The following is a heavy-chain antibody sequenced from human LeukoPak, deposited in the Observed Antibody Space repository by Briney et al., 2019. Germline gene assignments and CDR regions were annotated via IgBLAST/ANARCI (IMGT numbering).Heavy chain of an antibody. CDR3: ASCERGYSYGYDYYYYMDV. CDR2: IYTSGRS. Sequence: SETLSLTCTVSGASISSGSYYWSWLRQPAGKGLEWIGRIYTSGRSNYNPSLKSRVTISVDTSKNQFSLKLSSVTAADTAVYYCASCERGYSYGYDYYYYMDVWGKGTTVTVSS. CDR1: GASISSGSYY. J-gene: IGHJ6*03. D-gene: IGHD5-18*01. V-gene: IGHV4-61*02.